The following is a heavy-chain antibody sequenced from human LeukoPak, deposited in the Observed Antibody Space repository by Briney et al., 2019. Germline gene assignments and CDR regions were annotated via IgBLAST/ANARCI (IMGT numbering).Heavy chain of an antibody. V-gene: IGHV3-30*18. D-gene: IGHD6-19*01. CDR2: ISYDGSNK. Sequence: GGSLRLSCAASGFTFSSYGMHWVRQAPGKGLEWVAVISYDGSNKYYADSVKGRFTISRDNSKNTLYLQMNSLRAEDTAVYYCVKAGEYSSGWFWVRGPTEPYFDYWGQGTLVTVSS. J-gene: IGHJ4*02. CDR3: VKAGEYSSGWFWVRGPTEPYFDY. CDR1: GFTFSSYG.